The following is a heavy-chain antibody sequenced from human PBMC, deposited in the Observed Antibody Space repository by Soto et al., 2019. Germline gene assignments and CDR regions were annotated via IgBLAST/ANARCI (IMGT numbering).Heavy chain of an antibody. CDR1: GSTLSSYA. Sequence: EVQLLESGGGLVQPGESLRLSCAASGSTLSSYAMSWVRQAPGKGLEWVSSISGSGVSTYYADSVKGPFTISRDNSKDTLYLQMNSLSAEDKAVYYCPKDSPDWSVAACYSYFSFACMDFWCQGTTVTVSS. D-gene: IGHD2-15*01. J-gene: IGHJ6*02. CDR3: PKDSPDWSVAACYSYFSFACMDF. CDR2: ISGSGVST. V-gene: IGHV3-23*01.